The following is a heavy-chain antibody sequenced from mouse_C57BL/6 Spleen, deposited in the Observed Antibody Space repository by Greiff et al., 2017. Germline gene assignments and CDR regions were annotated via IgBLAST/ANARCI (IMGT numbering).Heavy chain of an antibody. J-gene: IGHJ3*01. CDR3: ASYYDYDVDWFAY. CDR2: ISYDGSN. CDR1: GYSITSGYY. Sequence: ESGPGLVKPSQSLSLTCSVTGYSITSGYYWNWIRQFPGNKLEWMGYISYDGSNNYNPSLKNRISITRDTSKNQFFLKLNSVTTEDTATYYCASYYDYDVDWFAYWGQGTLVTVSA. D-gene: IGHD2-4*01. V-gene: IGHV3-6*01.